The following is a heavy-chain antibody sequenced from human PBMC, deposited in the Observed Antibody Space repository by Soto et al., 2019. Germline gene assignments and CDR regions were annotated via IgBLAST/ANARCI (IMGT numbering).Heavy chain of an antibody. Sequence: TGGSLRLSCAASGFTFSSYWMSWVRQAPGKGLEWVANIKQDGSEKFYVDSVKGRFTISRDNAKNSLYLQMNSLRAEDTAVYYCARGIGSISTRFDYWGQGTLVTVSS. CDR3: ARGIGSISTRFDY. CDR2: IKQDGSEK. CDR1: GFTFSSYW. V-gene: IGHV3-7*01. D-gene: IGHD2-2*01. J-gene: IGHJ4*02.